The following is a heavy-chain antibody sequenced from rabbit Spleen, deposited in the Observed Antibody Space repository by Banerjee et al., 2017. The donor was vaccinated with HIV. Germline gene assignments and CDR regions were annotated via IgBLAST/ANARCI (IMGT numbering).Heavy chain of an antibody. CDR3: ARDLDGVIGWNFGW. CDR2: IYTGSSGDT. Sequence: QEQLVESGGGLVQPEGSLTLTCKASGFTLSSGWMCWVRQAPGKGLELIACIYTGSSGDTYYASWAKGRFTISKTSSTTVTLQMTSLTAADTATYFCARDLDGVIGWNFGWWGPGTLVTVS. V-gene: IGHV1S45*01. D-gene: IGHD1-1*01. J-gene: IGHJ4*01. CDR1: GFTLSSGW.